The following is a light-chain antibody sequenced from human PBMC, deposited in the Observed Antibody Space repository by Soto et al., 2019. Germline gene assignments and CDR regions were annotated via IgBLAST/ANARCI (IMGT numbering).Light chain of an antibody. V-gene: IGKV1-5*01. CDR2: DAS. CDR1: QSISSW. Sequence: DIQMTQSPSTLSPSVGDRVTITCRASQSISSWLAWYQQKPGKAPKLLIYDASRLESGVPSRFSGSGSGTEFSLTMSNLQPDDFATYYCQKYNGYFTFGPGTKLDIK. J-gene: IGKJ3*01. CDR3: QKYNGYFT.